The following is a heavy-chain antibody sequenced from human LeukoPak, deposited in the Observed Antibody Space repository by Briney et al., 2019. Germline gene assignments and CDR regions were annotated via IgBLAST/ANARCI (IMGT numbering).Heavy chain of an antibody. CDR1: GGSISTFS. J-gene: IGHJ4*02. CDR2: IYIKST. CDR3: ARDTTVASGMQY. Sequence: SETLSLTCTVSGGSISTFSWSWTRQFPGKGLEWIGLIYIKSTNYNPSLKSRVAISVDTSKNQFSLRLDSVTTADKAVYYCARDTTVASGMQYWGQGTLVTVSS. V-gene: IGHV4-59*01. D-gene: IGHD6-19*01.